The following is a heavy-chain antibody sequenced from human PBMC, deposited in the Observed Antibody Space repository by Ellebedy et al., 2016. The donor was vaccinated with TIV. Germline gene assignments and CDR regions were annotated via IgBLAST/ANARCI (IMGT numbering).Heavy chain of an antibody. V-gene: IGHV4-34*01. D-gene: IGHD3-16*01. J-gene: IGHJ4*02. CDR2: INHSGNTAYT. CDR1: GGSASAPH. Sequence: MPSETLSLTCAVSGGSASAPHWSWFPQPHGKGLEWTGQINHSGNTAYTHYNPSLKSPVSMSLDTSNNQFSLKLSSVTAADTAVYYCARGRAGGVYFDHWGQGTLVTVSS. CDR3: ARGRAGGVYFDH.